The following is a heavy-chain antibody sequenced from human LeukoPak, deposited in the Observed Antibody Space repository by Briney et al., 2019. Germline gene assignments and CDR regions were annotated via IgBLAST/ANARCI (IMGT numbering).Heavy chain of an antibody. CDR3: AKGSSSGSFSVFDY. CDR2: ISGSGGST. CDR1: GFSFSSYA. Sequence: RGSLRLSCAPSGFSFSSYAMSWVRQDPRNGLEWVSGISGSGGSTYYADSAKGRFTISRDNSKNTLYLQMNSLRAEDTAVYYCAKGSSSGSFSVFDYWGQGTLVPVSS. J-gene: IGHJ4*02. V-gene: IGHV3-23*01. D-gene: IGHD3-10*01.